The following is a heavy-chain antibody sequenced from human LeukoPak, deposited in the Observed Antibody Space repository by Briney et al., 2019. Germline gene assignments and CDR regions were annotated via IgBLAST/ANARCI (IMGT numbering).Heavy chain of an antibody. CDR1: GDSITGGGYY. V-gene: IGHV4-31*03. CDR3: ASNRDSSTYPFDY. CDR2: ISYPEGT. D-gene: IGHD2/OR15-2a*01. J-gene: IGHJ4*02. Sequence: PSETLSLTCTVSGDSITGGGYYWRWLRPLPGKGLEWVGSISYPEGTYYTPSLKSRVTISLDTSLSHFSLKLSSVTAADTAVYYCASNRDSSTYPFDYWGQGTLVTVSS.